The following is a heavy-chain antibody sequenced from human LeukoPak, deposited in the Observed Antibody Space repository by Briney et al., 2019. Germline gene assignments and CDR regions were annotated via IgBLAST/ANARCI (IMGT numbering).Heavy chain of an antibody. CDR2: ISSSSSYT. Sequence: PGGSLRLPCAASGFTFSDYYMSWIRQAPGKGLEWVSYISSSSSYTNYADSVKGRFTISRDNAKNSLYLQMNSLRAEDTAVYYCARGGGDIVVVPAATRGIRNWFDPWGQGTLVTVSS. V-gene: IGHV3-11*06. CDR1: GFTFSDYY. J-gene: IGHJ5*02. CDR3: ARGGGDIVVVPAATRGIRNWFDP. D-gene: IGHD2-2*01.